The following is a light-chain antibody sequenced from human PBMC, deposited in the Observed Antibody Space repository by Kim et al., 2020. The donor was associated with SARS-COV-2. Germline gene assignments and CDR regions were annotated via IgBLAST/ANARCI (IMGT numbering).Light chain of an antibody. CDR3: ASRDSRANVV. CDR1: SLRNYY. Sequence: SSELTQDPAVSVALGQTVTITCQGDSLRNYYATWYQQKSGQAPVLVFYGKDKRPSGIADRFSGSSSGNTASLTITGAQAADEADYYCASRDSRANVVFGGGTKVTVL. CDR2: GKD. J-gene: IGLJ2*01. V-gene: IGLV3-19*01.